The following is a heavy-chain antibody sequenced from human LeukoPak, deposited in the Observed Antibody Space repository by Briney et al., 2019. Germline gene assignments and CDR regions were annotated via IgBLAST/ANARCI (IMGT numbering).Heavy chain of an antibody. J-gene: IGHJ4*02. CDR3: ARGSIAARRLVY. V-gene: IGHV1-3*01. D-gene: IGHD6-6*01. CDR2: VNAGNGNT. CDR1: GYTFTSYI. Sequence: ASVKVSCKASGYTFTSYIMHWVHQAPGQRLEWLGWVNAGNGNTRYSQKFQGRVTIIRDTSASTAYMELSSLRSEDTAVYYCARGSIAARRLVYWGQGTLVTVSS.